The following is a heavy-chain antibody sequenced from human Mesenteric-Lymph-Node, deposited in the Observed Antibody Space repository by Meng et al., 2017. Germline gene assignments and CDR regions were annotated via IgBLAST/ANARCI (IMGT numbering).Heavy chain of an antibody. V-gene: IGHV3-23*01. J-gene: IGHJ5*02. D-gene: IGHD6-19*01. CDR2: ISGSGGGT. CDR1: GFTFRTYG. Sequence: EVQLLESGGGLVQPGGSLRLSCAASGFTFRTYGMSWVRQAPGKGLEWVSGISGSGGGTYYGDSVKGRFTISRDNSKNTLYLQMSSLRAEDTAIYYCAKGDSGWYQECNWFDPWGQGTLVTVSS. CDR3: AKGDSGWYQECNWFDP.